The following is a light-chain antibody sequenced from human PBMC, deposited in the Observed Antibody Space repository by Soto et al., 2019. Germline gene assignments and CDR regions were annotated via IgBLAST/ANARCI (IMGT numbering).Light chain of an antibody. CDR1: QSVSSY. CDR2: GAS. V-gene: IGKV3-20*01. Sequence: EIVLTQSPATLSLSPGERATLSCRASQSVSSYLAWYQQKPGQAPRLLIYGASSRATGIPDRFSGSGSGTDFTLTISRLEPEDFAVYYCQQYGRFFGQGTK. CDR3: QQYGRF. J-gene: IGKJ2*01.